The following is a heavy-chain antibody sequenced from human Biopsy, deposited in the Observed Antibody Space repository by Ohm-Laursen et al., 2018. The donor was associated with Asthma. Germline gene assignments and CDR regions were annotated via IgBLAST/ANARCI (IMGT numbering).Heavy chain of an antibody. CDR2: IGVYNGNT. J-gene: IGHJ6*02. D-gene: IGHD3-10*01. V-gene: IGHV1-18*01. Sequence: ASVKVSCKTSGYTFNSAGITWVRQAPGQGLEWMGWIGVYNGNTKVAQKLQDRVTMITDTSTSTAYMELKSLRSDDTAVYFCARAVDYSHYYGIDVWGQGTTVTVS. CDR3: ARAVDYSHYYGIDV. CDR1: GYTFNSAG.